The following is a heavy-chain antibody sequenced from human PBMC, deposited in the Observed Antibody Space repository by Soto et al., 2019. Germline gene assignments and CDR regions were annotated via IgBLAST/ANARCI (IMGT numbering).Heavy chain of an antibody. CDR2: ISSSSSYT. J-gene: IGHJ4*02. D-gene: IGHD3-22*01. V-gene: IGHV3-11*06. CDR3: ASLANYDSSGYYSY. CDR1: GVTFSYYG. Sequence: GVPLRVSCAAAGVTFSYYGRSWIRQTTGKGLEWVSYISSSSSYTNYADSVKGRFTISRDNAKNSLYLQMNSLRAEDTAVYYCASLANYDSSGYYSYWGQGTLVTVSS.